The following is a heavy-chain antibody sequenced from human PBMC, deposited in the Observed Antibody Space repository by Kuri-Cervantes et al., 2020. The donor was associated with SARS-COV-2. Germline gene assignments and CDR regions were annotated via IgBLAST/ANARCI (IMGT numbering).Heavy chain of an antibody. CDR1: GYTFRNND. V-gene: IGHV1-8*01. CDR2: VNPDNGRA. CDR3: ARGVRGNWDSQHNYYYYMDV. D-gene: IGHD1-7*01. Sequence: ASVKVSCKASGYTFRNNDINWVRQAPGQGLEWVGWVNPDNGRAGFAEKFQGRVTISSDTSMNTVHLDQYSLRSGDTAVYYCARGVRGNWDSQHNYYYYMDVWGKGTTVTVSS. J-gene: IGHJ6*03.